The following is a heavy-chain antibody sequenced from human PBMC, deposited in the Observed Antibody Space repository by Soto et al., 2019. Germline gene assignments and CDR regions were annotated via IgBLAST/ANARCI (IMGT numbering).Heavy chain of an antibody. V-gene: IGHV1-18*01. CDR1: GYTFTSYG. J-gene: IGHJ4*02. CDR3: ARAFQSGYPFDY. CDR2: ISAYNGNT. D-gene: IGHD3-3*01. Sequence: ASVKVSWKASGYTFTSYGISWVRQAPGQGLEWMGWISAYNGNTNYAQKLQGRVTMTTDTSTSTAYMELRSLRSDDTAVYYCARAFQSGYPFDYWGQGTLVTVSS.